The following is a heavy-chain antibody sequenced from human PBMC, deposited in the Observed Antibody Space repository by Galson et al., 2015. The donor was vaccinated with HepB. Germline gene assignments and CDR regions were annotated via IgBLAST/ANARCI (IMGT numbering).Heavy chain of an antibody. D-gene: IGHD4-23*01. CDR2: IRNQAYGGTA. CDR3: ARDWDYGGRSGYLDY. CDR1: GFTFGHYS. Sequence: SLRLSCAGSGFTFGHYSITWVRQAPGKGLEWIGFIRNQAYGGTAEVAASVKGRFTISRDDSKSIAYLQMNNLKTDDTAVYFCARDWDYGGRSGYLDYWGQGTLVTVSS. J-gene: IGHJ4*02. V-gene: IGHV3-49*04.